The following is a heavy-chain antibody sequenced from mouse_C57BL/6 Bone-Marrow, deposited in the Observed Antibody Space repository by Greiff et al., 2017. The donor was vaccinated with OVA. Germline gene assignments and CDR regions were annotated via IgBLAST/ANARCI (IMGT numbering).Heavy chain of an antibody. D-gene: IGHD1-1*01. V-gene: IGHV14-4*01. J-gene: IGHJ3*01. Sequence: KESGAELVRPGASVKLSCTASGFNIKDDYMHWVKQRPEQGLEWIGWIDPENGDTEYASKFQGKATITADTSSNTAYLQLSSLTSEDTAVYYCTTWDYYGSSSWFAYWGQGTLVTVSA. CDR3: TTWDYYGSSSWFAY. CDR1: GFNIKDDY. CDR2: IDPENGDT.